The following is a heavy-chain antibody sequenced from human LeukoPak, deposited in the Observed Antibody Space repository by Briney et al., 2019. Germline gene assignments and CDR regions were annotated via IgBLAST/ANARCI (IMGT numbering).Heavy chain of an antibody. Sequence: GGSLRLSCAASGFTFSSHGMHWVRQAPGKGLEWVAFIWSDGNNKYYADSVKGRFTISRDISKNTVYLQMNSLRAEDTAVYYRARVCRERVGDYYFDYWGQGTLVTVSS. J-gene: IGHJ4*02. CDR1: GFTFSSHG. CDR3: ARVCRERVGDYYFDY. CDR2: IWSDGNNK. V-gene: IGHV3-33*01. D-gene: IGHD4-17*01.